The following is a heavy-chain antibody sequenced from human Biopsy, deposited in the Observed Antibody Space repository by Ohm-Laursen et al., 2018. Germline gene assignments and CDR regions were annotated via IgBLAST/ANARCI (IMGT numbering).Heavy chain of an antibody. CDR3: ARTPRDSFWSGSYKRGLWFDP. V-gene: IGHV4-59*01. D-gene: IGHD3-3*01. CDR2: VYNGGIT. CDR1: GGSIISYY. J-gene: IGHJ5*02. Sequence: SETLSLTCSVSGGSIISYYWTWIRQPPGKGREWIGHVYNGGITNYNPSLKSRVTISKDTAKNQFSHQVNSVTAADTAVYYCARTPRDSFWSGSYKRGLWFDPWGQGTLVTVSS.